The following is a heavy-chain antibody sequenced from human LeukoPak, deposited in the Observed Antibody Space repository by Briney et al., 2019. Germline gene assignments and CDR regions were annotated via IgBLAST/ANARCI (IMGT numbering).Heavy chain of an antibody. CDR3: ATALGYCSGGSCYQNYDY. Sequence: SVKVSCKASGGTFRSYAISWVRQAPGQGLEWMGRIIPIFGIANYAQKFQGRVTITADKSTSTAYMELSSLRSEDTAVYYCATALGYCSGGSCYQNYDYWGQGTLVTVSS. V-gene: IGHV1-69*04. CDR2: IIPIFGIA. CDR1: GGTFRSYA. J-gene: IGHJ4*02. D-gene: IGHD2-15*01.